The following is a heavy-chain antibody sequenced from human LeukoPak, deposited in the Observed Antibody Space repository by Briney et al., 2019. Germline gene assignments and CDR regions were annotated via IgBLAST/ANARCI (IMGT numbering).Heavy chain of an antibody. CDR2: ISTYNGDT. CDR3: TRRGPPATNWFDP. CDR1: GYTFTSYY. Sequence: ASVKVSCKASGYTFTSYYMLWVRQAPGQGLEWMGWISTYNGDTNSAQKFQGRVTLTTDTSTSTAYMELRSLRYDDTAVYYCTRRGPPATNWFDPWGQGTLVTVSS. J-gene: IGHJ5*02. V-gene: IGHV1-18*04. D-gene: IGHD3-10*01.